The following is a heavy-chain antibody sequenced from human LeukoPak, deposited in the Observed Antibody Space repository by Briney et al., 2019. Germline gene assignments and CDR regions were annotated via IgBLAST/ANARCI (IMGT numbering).Heavy chain of an antibody. D-gene: IGHD5-12*01. Sequence: QPGGSLRLSCAASGFTFSSYAMSWVRQAPGKGLEWVSAISGSGGSTYYADSVKGRFTISRDNSKNTLYLQMNSLRAEDTAVYYCAKELWDVDIVATEINFDYWGQGTLVTVSS. J-gene: IGHJ4*02. CDR3: AKELWDVDIVATEINFDY. CDR1: GFTFSSYA. V-gene: IGHV3-23*01. CDR2: ISGSGGST.